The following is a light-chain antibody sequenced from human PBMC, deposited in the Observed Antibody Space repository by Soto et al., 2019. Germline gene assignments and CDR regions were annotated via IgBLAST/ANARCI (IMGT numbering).Light chain of an antibody. Sequence: EIVLTQSPASLSLSPGERATLSCRASQTVSANYLAWYQQRPGQAPRLLLYGASSRATGIPDRFSGSGSGTDFTLIISRLEPEDFAIYYCQQYGTSPPWTFGQGTKVEMK. CDR1: QTVSANY. CDR3: QQYGTSPPWT. V-gene: IGKV3-20*01. CDR2: GAS. J-gene: IGKJ1*01.